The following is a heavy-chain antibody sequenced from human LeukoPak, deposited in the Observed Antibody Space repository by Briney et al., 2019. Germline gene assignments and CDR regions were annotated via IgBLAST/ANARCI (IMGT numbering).Heavy chain of an antibody. Sequence: PGGSLRLSCAASGFTFDDYGMSWVRQAPGKGLGWVSGINWIGGSTGYADSVKGRFTISRDNAKNSLYLQMTSLRAEDTALYYCARSGSGRDFQHWGQGTLVTVSS. CDR2: INWIGGST. J-gene: IGHJ1*01. D-gene: IGHD3-10*01. V-gene: IGHV3-20*04. CDR1: GFTFDDYG. CDR3: ARSGSGRDFQH.